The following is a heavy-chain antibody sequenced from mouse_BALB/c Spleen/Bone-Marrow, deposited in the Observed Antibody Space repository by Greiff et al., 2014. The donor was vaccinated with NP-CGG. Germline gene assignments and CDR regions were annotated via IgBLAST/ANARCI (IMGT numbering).Heavy chain of an antibody. V-gene: IGHV5-6-3*01. CDR1: GFTFSNYG. D-gene: IGHD2-1*01. CDR2: INSNGGST. CDR3: VRGNYGNYVDYFDF. J-gene: IGHJ2*01. Sequence: DVQLQESGGGLVQPGGSLKLSCAASGFTFSNYGMSWVRQTPGKRLKLVATINSNGGSTYYPDSVKGRFTISRDTAKNTLYLQMSSLKSEETAMYYCVRGNYGNYVDYFDFWGQGTTLTVSS.